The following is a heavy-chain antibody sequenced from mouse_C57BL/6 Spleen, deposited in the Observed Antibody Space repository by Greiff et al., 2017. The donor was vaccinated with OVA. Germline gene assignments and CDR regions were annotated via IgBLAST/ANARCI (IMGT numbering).Heavy chain of an antibody. Sequence: QVQLQQPGAELVKPGASVKVSCKASGYTFTSYWMHWVKQRPGQGLEWIGRIHPSDSDTNYNQKFKGKATLTVDKSSSTAYMQLSSLTSEDSAVYYCTRSRHYYGSSHWYFDVWGTGTTVTVSS. D-gene: IGHD1-1*01. CDR3: TRSRHYYGSSHWYFDV. CDR2: IHPSDSDT. J-gene: IGHJ1*03. CDR1: GYTFTSYW. V-gene: IGHV1-74*01.